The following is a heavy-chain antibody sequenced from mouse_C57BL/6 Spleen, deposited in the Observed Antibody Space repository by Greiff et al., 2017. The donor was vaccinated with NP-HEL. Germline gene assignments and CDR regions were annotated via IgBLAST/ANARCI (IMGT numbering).Heavy chain of an antibody. CDR3: ARSPIYYDYGAYYFDY. CDR1: GYTFTSYW. J-gene: IGHJ2*01. V-gene: IGHV1-61*01. Sequence: VQLQQPGAELVRPGSSVKLSCKASGYTFTSYWMDWVKQRPGQGLEWIGNIYPSDSETHYNQKFKDKATLTVDKSSSTAYMQLSSLTSEDSAVYYGARSPIYYDYGAYYFDYWGQGTTLTVSS. CDR2: IYPSDSET. D-gene: IGHD2-4*01.